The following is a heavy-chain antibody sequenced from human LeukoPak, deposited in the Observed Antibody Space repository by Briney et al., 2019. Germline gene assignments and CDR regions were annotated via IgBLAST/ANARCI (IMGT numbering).Heavy chain of an antibody. D-gene: IGHD2-2*01. CDR1: GFXFSSYS. V-gene: IGHV3-21*01. CDR3: ASEIPNLRYCSSTSCDY. CDR2: ITRSSSFL. J-gene: IGHJ4*02. Sequence: GGSLRLSCAASGFXFSSYSMNWVRQAPGKGLEWVSPITRSSSFLYYADSVKGRFTISRDNAKNSLYLQMSSLRAEDTAVYYCASEIPNLRYCSSTSCDYWGQGILVTVSS.